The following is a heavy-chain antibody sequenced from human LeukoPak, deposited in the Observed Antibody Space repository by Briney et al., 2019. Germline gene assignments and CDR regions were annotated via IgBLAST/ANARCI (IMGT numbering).Heavy chain of an antibody. V-gene: IGHV3-21*01. Sequence: GGSLRLSCAASGFTFSNAWMTWVRQAPGKGLEWVSSISGTRSYIYYADSVKGRFTISRDNAKNSLYLQMNSLRAEDTAVYYCGRHGSFGLADAFDVWGQGTLVTFSS. CDR3: GRHGSFGLADAFDV. D-gene: IGHD3/OR15-3a*01. CDR2: ISGTRSYI. J-gene: IGHJ3*01. CDR1: GFTFSNAW.